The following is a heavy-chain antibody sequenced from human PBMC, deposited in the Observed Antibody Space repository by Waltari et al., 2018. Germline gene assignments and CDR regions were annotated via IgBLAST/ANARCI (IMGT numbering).Heavy chain of an antibody. CDR2: INHSGST. CDR3: ARDYYFDY. CDR1: GGSFSGYY. J-gene: IGHJ4*02. Sequence: QVQLQQWGAGLLKPSETLSLTCAVYGGSFSGYYWSWIRQPPGKGLEWIGEINHSGSTSYNPSLKSRVTISVDTSKNQFSLKLSSVTAADTAVYYCARDYYFDYWGQGTLVTVSS. V-gene: IGHV4-34*01.